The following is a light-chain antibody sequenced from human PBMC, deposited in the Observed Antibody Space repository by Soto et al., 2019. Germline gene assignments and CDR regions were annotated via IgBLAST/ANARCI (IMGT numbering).Light chain of an antibody. V-gene: IGKV1-33*01. J-gene: IGKJ4*01. Sequence: DIQMTQSPSSLSASVGDRVTITCQASQDISNYLNWYQQKPGKAPKLLIYDASNLETGVPSRFSGSGSGTDFTFNISSLQPEDIATYYCQQYVNPPPVTFGGGTKVEIK. CDR1: QDISNY. CDR3: QQYVNPPPVT. CDR2: DAS.